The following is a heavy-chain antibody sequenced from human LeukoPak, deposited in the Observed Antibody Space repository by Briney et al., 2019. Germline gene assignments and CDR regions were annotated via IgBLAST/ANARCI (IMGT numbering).Heavy chain of an antibody. CDR3: ARDPLRGAAGSYLLDY. Sequence: ASVKVSCKASGYTFTSYDINWVRQASGQGLEWMGWMNPNSGNTGFAQKFQGRVTMTRNTSISTAYMELTSLRSEDTGMYYCARDPLRGAAGSYLLDYWGQGTLVTASS. V-gene: IGHV1-8*01. CDR2: MNPNSGNT. J-gene: IGHJ4*02. D-gene: IGHD3-10*01. CDR1: GYTFTSYD.